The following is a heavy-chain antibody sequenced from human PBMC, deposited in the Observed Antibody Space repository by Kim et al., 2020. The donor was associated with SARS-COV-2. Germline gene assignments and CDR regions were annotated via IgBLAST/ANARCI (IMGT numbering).Heavy chain of an antibody. D-gene: IGHD4-17*01. CDR1: GGSISSGGYY. CDR3: ARTVPDEYYFDY. J-gene: IGHJ4*02. Sequence: SETLSLTCTVSGGSISSGGYYWSWIRQHPGKGLEWIGYIYYSGSTYYNPSLKSRVTISVDTSKNQFSLKLSSVTAADTAVYYCARTVPDEYYFDYWGQGTLVTVSS. V-gene: IGHV4-31*03. CDR2: IYYSGST.